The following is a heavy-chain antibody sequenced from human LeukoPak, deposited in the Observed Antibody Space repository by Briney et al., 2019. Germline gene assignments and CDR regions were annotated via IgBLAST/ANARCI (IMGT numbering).Heavy chain of an antibody. Sequence: GASVTVSCTASGGTFSSYAISWVRQAPGQGLEWMGGIIPIFGTANYAQKFQGRVTSTADESTSTAYMELSSLISEDTAVYYCARLHLLRGIIIRGYFDYWGQGTLVTVSS. CDR3: ARLHLLRGIIIRGYFDY. D-gene: IGHD3-10*01. CDR2: IIPIFGTA. J-gene: IGHJ4*02. V-gene: IGHV1-69*13. CDR1: GGTFSSYA.